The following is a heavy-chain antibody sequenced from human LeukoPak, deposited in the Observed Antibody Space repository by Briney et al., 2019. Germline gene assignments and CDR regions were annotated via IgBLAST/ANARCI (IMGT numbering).Heavy chain of an antibody. J-gene: IGHJ6*02. V-gene: IGHV1-8*01. CDR3: ATAASGYAVYYYGMDV. Sequence: ASVKVSCKASGYTFTSYDINWVRQATGQGLEWMGWMNPNSGNTGYAQKFQGRVTMTRNTSISTAYMELSSLRSEDTAVYYCATAASGYAVYYYGMDVWGQGTTVTVSS. D-gene: IGHD5-12*01. CDR2: MNPNSGNT. CDR1: GYTFTSYD.